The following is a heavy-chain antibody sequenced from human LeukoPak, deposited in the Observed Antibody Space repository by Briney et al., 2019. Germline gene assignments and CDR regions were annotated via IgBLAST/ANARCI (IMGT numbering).Heavy chain of an antibody. Sequence: GASMKVSCKASGYTFSDFYVHWVRQAPGQGLEWIGIIKVSSGRTDYAQKFQGRVTMTGDMSTSTVYMELTNLRSEDTAMYYCAREPPESYHFDYWGQGTLVTVSS. CDR2: IKVSSGRT. J-gene: IGHJ4*02. V-gene: IGHV1-46*01. CDR3: AREPPESYHFDY. D-gene: IGHD2-2*01. CDR1: GYTFSDFY.